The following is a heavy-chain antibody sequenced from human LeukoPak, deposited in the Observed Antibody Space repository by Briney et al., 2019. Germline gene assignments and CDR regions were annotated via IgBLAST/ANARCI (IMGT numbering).Heavy chain of an antibody. CDR1: GYTFTSYG. V-gene: IGHV1-18*01. CDR3: ARDLKLEPHLMADY. J-gene: IGHJ4*02. CDR2: ISAYNGNT. D-gene: IGHD1-1*01. Sequence: GASVTVSCKASGYTFTSYGISWVRQAPGQGLEWMGWISAYNGNTNYAQKLQGRVTMTTDTSTSTAYMELRSLRSDDTAVYYCARDLKLEPHLMADYWGQGTLVTVSS.